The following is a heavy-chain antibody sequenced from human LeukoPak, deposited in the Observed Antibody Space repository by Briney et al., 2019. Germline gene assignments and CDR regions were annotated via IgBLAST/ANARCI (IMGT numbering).Heavy chain of an antibody. CDR1: GGPVRSASYY. CDR2: IYYTGNT. D-gene: IGHD3-9*01. CDR3: ARVDILAGYLADY. V-gene: IGHV4-61*01. Sequence: SETLSLTCTVSGGPVRSASYYWTWIRQPPGKGLEWFGYIYYTGNTNSNPSLKSRVTISIDPPKNQFSLKLSSVTAADTAVYHCARVDILAGYLADYWGQGTLVTVAS. J-gene: IGHJ4*02.